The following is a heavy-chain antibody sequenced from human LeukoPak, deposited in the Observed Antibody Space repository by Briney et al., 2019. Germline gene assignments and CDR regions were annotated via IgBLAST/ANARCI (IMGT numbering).Heavy chain of an antibody. Sequence: GASVKVSCKASGITSTNFAVQWVRQARGQRLEWIGWTIVGTGATKCAQDFQHRVTITRDMSTRTLYMELTSLRSEDTAVYYCAADLSDPRRGASYLDSWGQGTLVTVSS. CDR3: AADLSDPRRGASYLDS. V-gene: IGHV1-58*01. CDR1: GITSTNFA. J-gene: IGHJ4*02. CDR2: TIVGTGAT. D-gene: IGHD1-1*01.